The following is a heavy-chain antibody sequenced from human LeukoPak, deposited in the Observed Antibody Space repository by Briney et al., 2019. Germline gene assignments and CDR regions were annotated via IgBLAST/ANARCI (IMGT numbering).Heavy chain of an antibody. CDR3: AKDLYSGYCDPFDF. D-gene: IGHD3-22*01. CDR2: IRGSGAST. J-gene: IGHJ4*02. CDR1: GFTFSVYA. V-gene: IGHV3-23*01. Sequence: GGSLRLACEASGFTFSVYAMSWVRQGPGKGLEWVSAIRGSGASTYYADSVKGRFTISRDNSKNALYLQMNSLRAEDTAIYYCAKDLYSGYCDPFDFWGQGTLVTVSS.